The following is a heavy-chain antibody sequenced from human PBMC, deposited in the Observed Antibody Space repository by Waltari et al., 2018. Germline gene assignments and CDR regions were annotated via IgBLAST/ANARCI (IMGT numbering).Heavy chain of an antibody. J-gene: IGHJ4*02. D-gene: IGHD1-26*01. CDR3: ARNSGNYSFFY. Sequence: QVQLQESGPGLVKPSETLTLTCAVSGYSISSGYFWGWFRQPPGKGLEWIGSIYHSWRTYYNPSLNSRVTISVDTSKNQFSLKLSSVTAADTAVYYCARNSGNYSFFYWGQGTLVTVSS. CDR1: GYSISSGYF. CDR2: IYHSWRT. V-gene: IGHV4-38-2*01.